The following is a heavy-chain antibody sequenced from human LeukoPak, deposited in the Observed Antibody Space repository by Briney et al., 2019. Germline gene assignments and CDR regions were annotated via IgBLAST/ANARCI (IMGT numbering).Heavy chain of an antibody. CDR3: ARDHYYGSGSYEN. V-gene: IGHV3-48*01. J-gene: IGHJ4*02. D-gene: IGHD3-10*01. CDR2: ISSSSSTI. CDR1: GFSFSSYS. Sequence: GGFLTLSCAASGFSFSSYSMNWVRQAPGTGLEWVSYISSSSSTIYYADSVKGRFTISRDNAKNSLYLQMNSLRAEDTAVYYCARDHYYGSGSYENWGQGTLVTVSS.